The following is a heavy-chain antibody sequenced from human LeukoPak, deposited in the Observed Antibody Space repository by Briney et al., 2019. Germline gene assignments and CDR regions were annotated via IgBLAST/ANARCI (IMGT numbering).Heavy chain of an antibody. V-gene: IGHV1-2*02. D-gene: IGHD1-26*01. J-gene: IGHJ4*02. Sequence: ASVKVSCKASGYTFTGYYMHWVRQAPGQGLEWMGWINPNSGGTYYAQKFQGRVTMTRDTSISTAHMELSRLRSDDTAVYYCARCSGSPISGSYYRYFDYWGQGTLVTVSS. CDR2: INPNSGGT. CDR3: ARCSGSPISGSYYRYFDY. CDR1: GYTFTGYY.